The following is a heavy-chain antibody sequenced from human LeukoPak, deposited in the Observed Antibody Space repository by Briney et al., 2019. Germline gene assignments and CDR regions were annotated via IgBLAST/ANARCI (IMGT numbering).Heavy chain of an antibody. J-gene: IGHJ4*02. Sequence: PGGSLRLSCAASGFTFSSYGMHWVRQAPGKGLEWVANINQDGSEKYYVDSVKGRFTISRDNAKNSLYLQMNSLRAEDTAFYYCAKDIGPLTYHYDTSGYSGAFDYWGQGTLVTVSS. CDR1: GFTFSSYG. D-gene: IGHD3-22*01. CDR3: AKDIGPLTYHYDTSGYSGAFDY. V-gene: IGHV3-7*03. CDR2: INQDGSEK.